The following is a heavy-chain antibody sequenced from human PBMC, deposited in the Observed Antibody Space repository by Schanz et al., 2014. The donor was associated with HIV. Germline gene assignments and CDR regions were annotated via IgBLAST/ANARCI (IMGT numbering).Heavy chain of an antibody. CDR2: ISYDGSNK. CDR1: GFIFANHV. CDR3: AKMEMAIVRWYYGMDV. D-gene: IGHD3-16*02. J-gene: IGHJ6*02. Sequence: QVQLVESGGGVVQPGKSLRLSCTASGFIFANHVMHWVRQAPGKGLEWVAVISYDGSNKYYADSVKGRFTISRDNSKNTLYLEMNSLRAEDTAVYYCAKMEMAIVRWYYGMDVWGQGTTVTVSS. V-gene: IGHV3-30-3*02.